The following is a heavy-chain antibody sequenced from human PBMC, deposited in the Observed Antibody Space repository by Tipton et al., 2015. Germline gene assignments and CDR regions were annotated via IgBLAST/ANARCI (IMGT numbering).Heavy chain of an antibody. J-gene: IGHJ4*02. CDR2: IQYSGST. V-gene: IGHV4-59*01. D-gene: IGHD4-23*01. CDR3: ARARGRHGGLFDS. CDR1: SDSISKYY. Sequence: TLSLTCSVSSDSISKYYWSWIRQPPGKELEWIGYIQYSGSTNYNPSLMRRVTISVDTSKTQFSLKMSSVTASDTAEYCCARARGRHGGLFDSWGQGILVTVSS.